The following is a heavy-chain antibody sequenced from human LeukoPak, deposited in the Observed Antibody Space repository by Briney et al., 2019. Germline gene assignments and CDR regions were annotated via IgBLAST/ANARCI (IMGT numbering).Heavy chain of an antibody. D-gene: IGHD3-10*01. V-gene: IGHV3-73*01. CDR1: GFKFSGSP. J-gene: IGHJ4*02. Sequence: GGSLRLSCAASGFKFSGSPMHWVRQASGKGLEWVGHIRTKANNYATIYAASVKGRFTISRDDSKNTAYLQMNSLKTEDTAVYYCARPSQYGSGTDYYFDSWGQGTLVTVSS. CDR2: IRTKANNYAT. CDR3: ARPSQYGSGTDYYFDS.